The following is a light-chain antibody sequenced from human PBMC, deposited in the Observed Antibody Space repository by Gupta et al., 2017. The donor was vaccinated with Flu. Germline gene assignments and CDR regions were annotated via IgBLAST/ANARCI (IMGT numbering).Light chain of an antibody. V-gene: IGLV3-16*01. Sequence: GQMARITCSGEALTKKYAYKYQQNPGQFPVLVIYKDSERPSGIPERFSGSSSGTRVTLTISGVQAEDEADYYCLSADSSGTYWVFGGGTKLTVL. J-gene: IGLJ3*02. CDR1: ALTKKY. CDR3: LSADSSGTYWV. CDR2: KDS.